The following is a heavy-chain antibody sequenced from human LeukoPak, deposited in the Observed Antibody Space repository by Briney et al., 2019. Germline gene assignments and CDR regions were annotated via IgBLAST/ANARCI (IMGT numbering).Heavy chain of an antibody. Sequence: SETLSLTCTVSGGSISSSSYYWGWIRQPPGKGLEWIGSIYYSGSTYYNPSLKSRVTISVDTSKNQFSLKLSSVTAADTAVYYCARDSIVVVTATHFDYWGQGTLVTVSS. V-gene: IGHV4-39*07. CDR1: GGSISSSSYY. D-gene: IGHD2-21*02. CDR3: ARDSIVVVTATHFDY. J-gene: IGHJ4*02. CDR2: IYYSGST.